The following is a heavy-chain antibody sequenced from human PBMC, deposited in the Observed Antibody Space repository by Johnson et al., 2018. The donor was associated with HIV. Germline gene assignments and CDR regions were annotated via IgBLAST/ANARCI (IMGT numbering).Heavy chain of an antibody. CDR3: AKDIIDRSSSRGAFDI. Sequence: QMQLVESGGGVVQPGRSLRLSCAASGFTFSSYGMHWVRQAPGKGLEWVAVISFDGSNKYYADSVKGRFTISRDNSKNTLYLQMNSLRAEDTALYYCAKDIIDRSSSRGAFDIWGQGTMVTVSS. V-gene: IGHV3-30*18. CDR2: ISFDGSNK. D-gene: IGHD6-6*01. CDR1: GFTFSSYG. J-gene: IGHJ3*02.